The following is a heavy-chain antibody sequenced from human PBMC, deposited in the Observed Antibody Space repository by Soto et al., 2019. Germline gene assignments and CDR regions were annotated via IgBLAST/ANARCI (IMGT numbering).Heavy chain of an antibody. V-gene: IGHV3-23*01. D-gene: IGHD3-22*01. CDR1: GLAFSSYA. CDR2: ISGSGGST. CDR3: AKDSQSWLLPPLDY. Sequence: LRLSCAASGLAFSSYAMSWVRQAPGKGLECVSAISGSGGSTYYADSVKGRFTISRDNSKNTLYLQRKSLRAEDTAVYYCAKDSQSWLLPPLDYSGQGTQVTVS. J-gene: IGHJ4*02.